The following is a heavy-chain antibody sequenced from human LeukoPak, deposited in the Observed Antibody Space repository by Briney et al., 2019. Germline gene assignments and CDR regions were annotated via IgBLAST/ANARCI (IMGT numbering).Heavy chain of an antibody. CDR2: IYYSGGT. D-gene: IGHD3-10*01. Sequence: SETLSLTCTVSGGSISSGSYYWGWIRQPPGKGLEWIGSIYYSGGTYYNPSLKSGVTISVDTSKNQFSLKLSSVTAADTAVYYCARVFYYGSGRRKYFDYWGQGTLVTVSS. CDR1: GGSISSGSYY. V-gene: IGHV4-39*07. J-gene: IGHJ4*02. CDR3: ARVFYYGSGRRKYFDY.